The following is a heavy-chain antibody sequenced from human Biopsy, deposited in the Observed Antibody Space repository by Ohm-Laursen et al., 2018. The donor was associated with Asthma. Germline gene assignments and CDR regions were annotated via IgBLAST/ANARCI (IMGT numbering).Heavy chain of an antibody. CDR2: ISVYNGNT. J-gene: IGHJ6*02. D-gene: IGHD3-10*01. CDR1: GYTFNNAG. CDR3: ARAVDYSHYYGIDV. V-gene: IGHV1-18*01. Sequence: GASVKVSCKTSGYTFNNAGITWVRQAPGQGLEWMGWISVYNGNTKVAQKLQDRVAVITDTSTSTAYMELRSLRSDDTAVYFCARAVDYSHYYGIDVWGQGTTVTVS.